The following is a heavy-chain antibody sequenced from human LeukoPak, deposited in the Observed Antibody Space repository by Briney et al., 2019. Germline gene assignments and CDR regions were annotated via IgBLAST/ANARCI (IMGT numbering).Heavy chain of an antibody. Sequence: ASVKVSCKASGYTFTDYYMHWMRQAPGQGLEWMAWINPNNGGTDYAQKFQGRVTMTRDTSISTAYMELSRLTSDDTAVYYCARAPGGFDIWGQGTMVTVSS. CDR1: GYTFTDYY. CDR2: INPNNGGT. V-gene: IGHV1-2*02. CDR3: ARAPGGFDI. D-gene: IGHD2-15*01. J-gene: IGHJ3*02.